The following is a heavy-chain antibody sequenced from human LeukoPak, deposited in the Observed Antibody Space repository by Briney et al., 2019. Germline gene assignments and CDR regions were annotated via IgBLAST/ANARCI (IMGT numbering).Heavy chain of an antibody. CDR1: GFTFSSYS. V-gene: IGHV3-21*04. D-gene: IGHD3-22*01. CDR3: ARAAFGYDSSGYYSDY. Sequence: GGSLRLSCAASGFTFSSYSMNWVRQAPGKGLEWVSSISSSSSYIYYADSVKGRFTISRDNAKNSLYLQMNSLRAEDTAVYYCARAAFGYDSSGYYSDYWGQGTLVTVSS. CDR2: ISSSSSYI. J-gene: IGHJ4*02.